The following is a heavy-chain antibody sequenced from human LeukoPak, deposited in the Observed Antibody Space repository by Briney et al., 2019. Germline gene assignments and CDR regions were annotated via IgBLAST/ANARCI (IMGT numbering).Heavy chain of an antibody. CDR3: ARGYCSSTSCYGWFDP. V-gene: IGHV4-39*01. D-gene: IGHD2-2*01. CDR2: IYYSGNT. Sequence: SETLSLTCTVSGDSFSSSSDICGWIRQSPGKGLEWIGSIYYSGNTYYNPSLKSRVTTSVDRSNNQFSLRLTSVTAADTAVYYCARGYCSSTSCYGWFDPWGQGILVTVSS. CDR1: GDSFSSSSDI. J-gene: IGHJ5*02.